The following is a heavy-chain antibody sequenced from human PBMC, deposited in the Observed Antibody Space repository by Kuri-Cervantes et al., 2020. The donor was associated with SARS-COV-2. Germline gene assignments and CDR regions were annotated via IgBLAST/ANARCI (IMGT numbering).Heavy chain of an antibody. J-gene: IGHJ4*02. CDR2: IRGSGGST. V-gene: IGHV3-23*01. Sequence: GGSLRLSCAASGFTFSSYAMSWVRQAPGKGLEWVSAIRGSGGSTYYADSVKGRFTISRDNSKNTLYLQMNSLRAEDTAVYYCAKEDPNYYDSSGYYSPGGSWGQGTLVTVSS. CDR1: GFTFSSYA. D-gene: IGHD3-22*01. CDR3: AKEDPNYYDSSGYYSPGGS.